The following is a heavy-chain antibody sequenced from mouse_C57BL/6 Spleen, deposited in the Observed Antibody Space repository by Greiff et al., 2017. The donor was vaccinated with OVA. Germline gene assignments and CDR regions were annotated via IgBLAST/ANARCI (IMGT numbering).Heavy chain of an antibody. CDR3: ARSGYSDYDGYYAMCY. V-gene: IGHV1-64*01. D-gene: IGHD2-4*01. CDR1: GYTFTSYW. CDR2: IHPNSGST. Sequence: QVQLQQPGAELVKPGASVKLSCKASGYTFTSYWMHWVKQRPGQGLEWIGMIHPNSGSTNYNEKFKSKATLTVDKASSTACMQLSSLTSEDSAVYYCARSGYSDYDGYYAMCYWGQGTSVTVSS. J-gene: IGHJ4*01.